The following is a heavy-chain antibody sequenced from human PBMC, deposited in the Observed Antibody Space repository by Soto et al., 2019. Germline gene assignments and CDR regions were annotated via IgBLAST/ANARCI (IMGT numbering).Heavy chain of an antibody. V-gene: IGHV4-4*02. J-gene: IGHJ3*02. CDR1: XGSISSSNW. D-gene: IGHD3-22*01. CDR2: IYHSGST. CDR3: ARVGLASSGLREDDAFDI. Sequence: SETLSLTCAVSXGSISSSNWWSWVRQPPGKGLEWIGEIYHSGSTNYNPSLKSRVTISVDKSKNQFSLKLSSVTAADTAVYYCARVGLASSGLREDDAFDIWGQGTMVTVSS.